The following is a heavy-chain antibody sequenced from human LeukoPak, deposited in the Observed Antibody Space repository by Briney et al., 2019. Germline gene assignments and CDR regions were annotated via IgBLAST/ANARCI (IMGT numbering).Heavy chain of an antibody. CDR1: GFTFSDYY. CDR3: ARVRSDSRGWYEFDY. D-gene: IGHD6-19*01. Sequence: GGSLRLSCAASGFTFSDYYMSWIRQAPGKGLEWVSYISSSSSYTNYADSVKGRFTISSDNSKNTLYLHMNSLRAEDTAVYYCARVRSDSRGWYEFDYWGQGTLVTVSS. J-gene: IGHJ4*02. CDR2: ISSSSSYT. V-gene: IGHV3-11*05.